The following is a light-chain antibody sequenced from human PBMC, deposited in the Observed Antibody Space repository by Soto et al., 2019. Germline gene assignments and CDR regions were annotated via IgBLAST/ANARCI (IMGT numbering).Light chain of an antibody. CDR2: AAS. V-gene: IGKV3D-15*01. CDR3: QQYNNSPST. J-gene: IGKJ5*01. CDR1: QSALTN. Sequence: EIVLTQSPASQSVSQGASATLSCRASQSALTNLAWYQQKPGQAPRLLIYAASNRATGIPARFSGSGSGTEFTLTINSLQSEDFAVYYCQQYNNSPSTFGQGTRLEIK.